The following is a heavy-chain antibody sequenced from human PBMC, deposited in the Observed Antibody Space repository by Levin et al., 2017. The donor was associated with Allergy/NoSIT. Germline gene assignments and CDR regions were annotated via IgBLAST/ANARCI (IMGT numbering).Heavy chain of an antibody. CDR2: INTDGSST. CDR1: GFTFSSYW. V-gene: IGHV3-74*01. Sequence: GGSLRLSCAASGFTFSSYWMHWVRQAPGKGLVWVSRINTDGSSTTYADSVKGRFTISRDNAKNTLYLQMNSLRAEDTAVYYCARDMRYQRAFDIWGQGTMVTVSS. CDR3: ARDMRYQRAFDI. D-gene: IGHD2-8*01. J-gene: IGHJ3*02.